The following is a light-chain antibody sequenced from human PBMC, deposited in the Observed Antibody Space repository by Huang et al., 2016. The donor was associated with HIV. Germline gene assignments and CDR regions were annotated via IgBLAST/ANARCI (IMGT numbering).Light chain of an antibody. CDR3: QQYENWRT. CDR1: QSVSSS. J-gene: IGKJ1*01. Sequence: EIVMTQSPVTRSVSPGERATLSCRASQSVSSSLAWYQQKPGQAPMLLIYGASTRATDIPARFSCSGSGTEFTLTISSLQSEDFAVYYCQQYENWRTFGQGTKVEIK. CDR2: GAS. V-gene: IGKV3-15*01.